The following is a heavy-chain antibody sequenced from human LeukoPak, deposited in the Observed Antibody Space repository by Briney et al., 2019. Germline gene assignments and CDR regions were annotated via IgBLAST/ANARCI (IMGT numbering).Heavy chain of an antibody. CDR3: ATDLFPIVAARRRFDY. J-gene: IGHJ4*02. D-gene: IGHD6-6*01. CDR1: GYTLTELS. V-gene: IGHV1-24*01. CDR2: FDPEDGET. Sequence: ASVKVSCKVSGYTLTELSMHWVRQAPGKGLEWMGGFDPEDGETIYAQKFQGRVTMTEDTSTDTAYMELSSLRSEDTAVYYCATDLFPIVAARRRFDYWGQGTLVTVSS.